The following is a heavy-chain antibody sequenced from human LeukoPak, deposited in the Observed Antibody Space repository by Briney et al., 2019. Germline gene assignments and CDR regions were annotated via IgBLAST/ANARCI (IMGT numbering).Heavy chain of an antibody. V-gene: IGHV3-48*03. D-gene: IGHD3-16*01. CDR1: GFTFSSYG. CDR2: ISSSGSTI. J-gene: IGHJ4*02. Sequence: GGSLRLSCAASGFTFSSYGMNWVRQAPGKGLVWVSYISSSGSTIYYADSVRGRFTISRDNTKSSLCLQMNSLRAEDTALYYCARVGGTAKSLDYWGQGTLVTVSS. CDR3: ARVGGTAKSLDY.